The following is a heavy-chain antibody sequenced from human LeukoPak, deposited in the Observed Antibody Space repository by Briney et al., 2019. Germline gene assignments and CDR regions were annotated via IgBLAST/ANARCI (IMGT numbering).Heavy chain of an antibody. D-gene: IGHD4/OR15-4a*01. CDR3: ARALYGAGDY. Sequence: PGGSLRLSCAASGFTFSAYAMHWVRQAPGRGLEWVALISYDGGNKDYADSVKGRFTISRDDSKNTLYLQMNSLRDEDTAVYYCARALYGAGDYWGQGTLVTVSS. J-gene: IGHJ4*02. CDR1: GFTFSAYA. V-gene: IGHV3-30*03. CDR2: ISYDGGNK.